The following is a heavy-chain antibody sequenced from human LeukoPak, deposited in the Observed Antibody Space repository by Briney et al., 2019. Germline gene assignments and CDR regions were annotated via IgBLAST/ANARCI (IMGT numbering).Heavy chain of an antibody. CDR1: GFIFSNYW. V-gene: IGHV3-7*01. Sequence: GGSLRLSCAASGFIFSNYWMSWVRQAPGKGLEWVANIKQDGSEKYYVDSVKGRFTISRDNAKNSPYLQMNSLRAEDTAVYYCARALGSGDFDYWGQGTLVTVSS. CDR3: ARALGSGDFDY. CDR2: IKQDGSEK. J-gene: IGHJ4*02. D-gene: IGHD7-27*01.